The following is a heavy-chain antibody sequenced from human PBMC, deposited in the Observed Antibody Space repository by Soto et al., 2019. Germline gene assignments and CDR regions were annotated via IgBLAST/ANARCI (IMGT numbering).Heavy chain of an antibody. CDR2: IYYSGST. CDR3: ARDDSYDSSGYYSRVFAY. V-gene: IGHV4-31*03. Sequence: PSETLSLTCTVSGCSISSGGYDWSWIRQHPGKGLEWIGYIYYSGSTYYNPSLKSRVTISVDTSKNQFSLKLSSVTAADTAVYYCARDDSYDSSGYYSRVFAYWGQGTLVTVSS. D-gene: IGHD3-22*01. J-gene: IGHJ4*02. CDR1: GCSISSGGYD.